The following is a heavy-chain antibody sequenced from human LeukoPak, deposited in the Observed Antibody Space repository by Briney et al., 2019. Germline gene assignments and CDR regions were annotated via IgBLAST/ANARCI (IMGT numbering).Heavy chain of an antibody. V-gene: IGHV1-8*01. CDR2: MNPNSGNT. Sequence: ASVKVSCKASGYTFTSYDINWVRQATGHGREWMGWMNPNSGNTGYAQKFQGRVTMTRNTSISTAYMELSSLRSEDTAVYYCARGMRSAGRYYYYYGMDVWGQGTTVTVSS. CDR1: GYTFTSYD. D-gene: IGHD6-13*01. CDR3: ARGMRSAGRYYYYYGMDV. J-gene: IGHJ6*02.